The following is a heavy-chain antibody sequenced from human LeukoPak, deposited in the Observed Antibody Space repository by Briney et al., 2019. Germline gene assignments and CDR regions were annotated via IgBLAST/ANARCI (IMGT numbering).Heavy chain of an antibody. CDR1: GFTFTSYN. J-gene: IGHJ4*02. D-gene: IGHD3-9*01. Sequence: GGSLRLSCAASGFTFTSYNMNWVRQAPGKGLEWVSYISGTRSTIRYADSVKGRFTISRDNAKKSLYLQMNSLRVEDTAVYYCARDTLPDDILTGNFDYWGQGTLVTVSS. CDR3: ARDTLPDDILTGNFDY. CDR2: ISGTRSTI. V-gene: IGHV3-48*04.